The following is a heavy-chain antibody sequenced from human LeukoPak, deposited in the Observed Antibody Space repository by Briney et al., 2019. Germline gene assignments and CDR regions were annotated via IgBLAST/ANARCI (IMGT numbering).Heavy chain of an antibody. CDR2: ISAYNGNT. CDR3: ARVEYSGYDMQPYYFDY. D-gene: IGHD5-12*01. Sequence: ASVKVSCKASGYTFTSYGISWVRQAPGQGLEWMGWISAYNGNTNYAQKLQGRVTMTTDTSTSTAYMELRSLRSDDTAVYYCARVEYSGYDMQPYYFDYWGQGALVTVSS. CDR1: GYTFTSYG. V-gene: IGHV1-18*01. J-gene: IGHJ4*02.